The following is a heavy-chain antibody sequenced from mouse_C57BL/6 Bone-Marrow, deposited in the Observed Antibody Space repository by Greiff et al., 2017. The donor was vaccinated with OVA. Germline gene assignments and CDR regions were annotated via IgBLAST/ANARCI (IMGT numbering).Heavy chain of an antibody. V-gene: IGHV1-55*01. J-gene: IGHJ4*01. CDR1: GYTFTSYW. Sequence: QVQLQQPGAELVKPGASVKMSCKASGYTFTSYWITWVKQRPGKGLEWIGDIYPGSGSTNYNEKFKSKATLTVDTSTSTAYMQISSLTSEDSAVYYCAKGGIYAMDYWDRGTSVTVSS. CDR3: AKGGIYAMDY. CDR2: IYPGSGST. D-gene: IGHD5-2*01.